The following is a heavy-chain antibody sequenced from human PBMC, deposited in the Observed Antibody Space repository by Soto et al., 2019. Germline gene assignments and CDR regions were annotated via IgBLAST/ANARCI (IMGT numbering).Heavy chain of an antibody. CDR3: AVTVTTHYGMDV. CDR1: GGTFSSYA. D-gene: IGHD4-17*01. CDR2: IIPIFGTA. V-gene: IGHV1-69*01. Sequence: QVQLVQSGAEVKKPGSSVKVSCKASGGTFSSYAISWVRQAPGQGLEWMGGIIPIFGTANYAQKCQDRVTITADESTSTAYMELSSLRSEDTAVYYCAVTVTTHYGMDVWGQGTTVTVSS. J-gene: IGHJ6*02.